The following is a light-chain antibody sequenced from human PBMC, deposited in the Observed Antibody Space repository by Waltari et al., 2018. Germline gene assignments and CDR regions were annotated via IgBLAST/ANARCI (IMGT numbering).Light chain of an antibody. V-gene: IGKV3-11*01. J-gene: IGKJ4*01. Sequence: EVVLTQSPAPLSLSPGERATLSCRASHNISRYLGWYQQKPGQPPRLLIYDASNRATGVPDRVTGSGSGTDFTLTISSLEPEDLAVYYCQQRSSWLPLTFGGGTKVEIK. CDR3: QQRSSWLPLT. CDR2: DAS. CDR1: HNISRY.